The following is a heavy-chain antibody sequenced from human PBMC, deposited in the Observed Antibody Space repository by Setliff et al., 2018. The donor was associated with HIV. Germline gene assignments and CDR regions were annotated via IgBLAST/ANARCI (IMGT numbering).Heavy chain of an antibody. J-gene: IGHJ6*03. D-gene: IGHD1-26*01. V-gene: IGHV4-39*01. CDR2: IYYTGIT. Sequence: PSETLSLTCTVSGASISSSSHHWAWIRQPPGKGLEYIGNIYYTGITHHNPSLESRVATSVDTSKNQFSLKLSSVTAADTAVYYCARIVRWELVATSTFFYYYMDVWGKGTTVTVSS. CDR3: ARIVRWELVATSTFFYYYMDV. CDR1: GASISSSSHH.